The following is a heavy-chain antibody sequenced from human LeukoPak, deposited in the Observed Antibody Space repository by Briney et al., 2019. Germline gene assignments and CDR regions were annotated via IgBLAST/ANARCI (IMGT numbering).Heavy chain of an antibody. Sequence: GGSLRLSCAASGFTFSSYSMNWVRQAPGKGLEWVSYISSSSTIYYADSVKGRFTISRDNAKNSLYLQMNSLRAEDTAVYYCAREGEEQQLVPFDYWGQGTLVTVSS. CDR2: ISSSSTI. CDR3: AREGEEQQLVPFDY. J-gene: IGHJ4*02. D-gene: IGHD6-13*01. CDR1: GFTFSSYS. V-gene: IGHV3-48*04.